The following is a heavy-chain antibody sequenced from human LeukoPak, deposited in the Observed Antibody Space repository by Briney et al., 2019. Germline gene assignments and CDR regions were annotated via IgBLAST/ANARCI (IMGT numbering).Heavy chain of an antibody. CDR1: GFTFTTFG. Sequence: PGRSLRLSCAASGFTFTTFGIHWVRQAPGKSREWVAAISPDGNIEYYTDSVKGRFTISRDNSKNMIYLQMNSLRGEDSAVYYCAKINNDDDYWGQGTLVTVSS. V-gene: IGHV3-30*18. D-gene: IGHD1/OR15-1a*01. CDR3: AKINNDDDY. CDR2: ISPDGNIE. J-gene: IGHJ4*02.